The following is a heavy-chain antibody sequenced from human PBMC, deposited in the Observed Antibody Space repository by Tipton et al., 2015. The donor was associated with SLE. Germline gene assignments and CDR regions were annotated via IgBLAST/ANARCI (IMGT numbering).Heavy chain of an antibody. J-gene: IGHJ3*02. CDR3: ARDRVGYSYGDAFDI. Sequence: LRLSCTVSGGSISSHYWSWIRRPPGKGLEWIGYIYYSGSTNYNPSLKSRVTISVDTSKNQFSLKLSSVTAADTAVYYCARDRVGYSYGDAFDIWGQGTMVTVSS. D-gene: IGHD5-18*01. V-gene: IGHV4-59*11. CDR1: GGSISSHY. CDR2: IYYSGST.